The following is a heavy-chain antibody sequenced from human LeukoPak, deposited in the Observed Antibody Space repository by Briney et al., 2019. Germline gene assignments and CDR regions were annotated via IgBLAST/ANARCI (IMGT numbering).Heavy chain of an antibody. V-gene: IGHV3-23*01. CDR3: VTYDFWSDTPVGY. CDR1: GFTFSSYA. CDR2: ISGSGGST. J-gene: IGHJ4*02. D-gene: IGHD3-3*01. Sequence: GESLKISCAASGFTFSSYAMSWVRQAPGKGLEWVSAISGSGGSTYYADSVKGRFTISRDNSKNTLYLQMNSLRAEDTAVYYCVTYDFWSDTPVGYWGQGTLVTVSS.